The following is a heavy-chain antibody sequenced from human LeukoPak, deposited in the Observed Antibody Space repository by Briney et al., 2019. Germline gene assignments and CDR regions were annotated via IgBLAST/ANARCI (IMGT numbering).Heavy chain of an antibody. D-gene: IGHD3-22*01. CDR2: IRSKAYGGTT. Sequence: PGRSLRLSCTASGFTFGDYAMSWFRQAPGKGLEWVGFIRSKAYGGTTEYAASVKGRFTISRDDSKSIAYLQMNSLKTEDTAVYYCTRPYYYDSSGYYYYFDYWGQGTLVTVSS. CDR1: GFTFGDYA. J-gene: IGHJ4*02. CDR3: TRPYYYDSSGYYYYFDY. V-gene: IGHV3-49*03.